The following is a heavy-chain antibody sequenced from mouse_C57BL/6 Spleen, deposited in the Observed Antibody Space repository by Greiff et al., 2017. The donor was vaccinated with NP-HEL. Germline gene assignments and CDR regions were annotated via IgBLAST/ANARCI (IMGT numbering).Heavy chain of an antibody. V-gene: IGHV1-82*01. CDR3: ARYRYYAMDY. CDR2: IYPGDGDT. Sequence: VKLMESGPELVKPGASVEISCKASGYAFSSSWMNWVKQRPGKGLEWIGRIYPGDGDTNYNGKFKGKATLTADKSSSTAYMQLSSLTSEDSAVYFCARYRYYAMDYWGQGTSVTVSS. CDR1: GYAFSSSW. J-gene: IGHJ4*01.